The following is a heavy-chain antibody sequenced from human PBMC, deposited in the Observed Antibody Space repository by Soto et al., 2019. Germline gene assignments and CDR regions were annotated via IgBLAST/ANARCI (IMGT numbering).Heavy chain of an antibody. CDR1: GGSISSSSYY. Sequence: PSETLSLTCTVSGGSISSSSYYWGWIRQPPGKGLEWIGSIYYSGSTYYNPSLKSRVTISVDTSKNQFSLKLSSVTAADTAVYYCACLVDTAMVINRLNYYYYYMDARDQGPTVSV. J-gene: IGHJ6*02. V-gene: IGHV4-39*01. CDR3: ACLVDTAMVINRLNYYYYYMDA. D-gene: IGHD5-18*01. CDR2: IYYSGST.